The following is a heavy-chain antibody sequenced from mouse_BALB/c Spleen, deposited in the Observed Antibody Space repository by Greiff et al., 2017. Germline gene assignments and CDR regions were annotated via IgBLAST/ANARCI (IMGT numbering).Heavy chain of an antibody. CDR1: GFTFSDYY. Sequence: VQLKESGGGLVKPGGSLKLSCAASGFTFSDYYMYWVRQTPEKRLEWVATISDGGSYTYYPDSVKGRFTISRDNAKNNLYLQMSSLKSEDTAMYYCARFSDYYAMDYWGQGTSVTVSS. J-gene: IGHJ4*01. V-gene: IGHV5-4*02. CDR2: ISDGGSYT. CDR3: ARFSDYYAMDY.